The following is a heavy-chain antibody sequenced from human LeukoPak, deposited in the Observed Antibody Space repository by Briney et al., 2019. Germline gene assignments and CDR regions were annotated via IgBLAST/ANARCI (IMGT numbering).Heavy chain of an antibody. CDR2: ISGNGDST. J-gene: IGHJ4*02. Sequence: GGSLRLSCATSRFTFSSYAMSWVRQAPGKGLEWVSGISGNGDSTYYAGSVKGRFTISRDNSKNTLYLQMNSLRAEDTAVYYCAKGWVDNWNSRDWGQGTLVTVSS. D-gene: IGHD1-7*01. CDR1: RFTFSSYA. V-gene: IGHV3-23*01. CDR3: AKGWVDNWNSRD.